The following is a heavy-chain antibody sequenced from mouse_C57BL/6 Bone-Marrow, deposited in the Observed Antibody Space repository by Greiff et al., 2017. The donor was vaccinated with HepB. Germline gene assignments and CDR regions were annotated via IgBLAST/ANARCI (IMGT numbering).Heavy chain of an antibody. CDR2: ISSGGDYI. Sequence: EVKLVESGEGLVKPGGSLKLSCAASGFTFSSYAMSWVRQTPEKRLEWVAYISSGGDYIYYADTVKGRFTISRDNARNTLYLQMSSLKSEDTAMYYCTRGNYYGSRGDYWYFDVWGTGTTVTVSS. V-gene: IGHV5S21*01. CDR1: GFTFSSYA. CDR3: TRGNYYGSRGDYWYFDV. D-gene: IGHD1-1*01. J-gene: IGHJ1*03.